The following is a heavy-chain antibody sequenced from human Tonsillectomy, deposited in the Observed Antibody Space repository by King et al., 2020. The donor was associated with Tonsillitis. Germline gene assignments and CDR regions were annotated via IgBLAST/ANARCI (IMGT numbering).Heavy chain of an antibody. CDR1: GDSFSSYY. V-gene: IGHV4-4*07. CDR2: INTSGST. CDR3: ARDLYVGYP. Sequence: MQLQESGPGLVKPSETLSLTCTVSGDSFSSYYWSWIRPPAGKGLEWIGRINTSGSTNYNPSLKSRVTMSVDMSKNQFSLKLSSVTAADTAVHYCARDLYVGYPWGQGTLVTVSS. D-gene: IGHD2-15*01. J-gene: IGHJ5*02.